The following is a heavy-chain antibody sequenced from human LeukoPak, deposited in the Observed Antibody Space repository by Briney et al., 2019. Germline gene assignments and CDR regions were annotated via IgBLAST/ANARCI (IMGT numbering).Heavy chain of an antibody. J-gene: IGHJ4*02. CDR2: IYYRGGT. V-gene: IGHV4-59*08. Sequence: SETLSLTCTVSGDYSSDFYWSWIRQPPGKGLEWIGYIYYRGGTSYNPSLESRVTISGDTSNNEFSLKLTSVTAADTAVYYCARGRLIVAPGVYYFENWGQGTLVTVSS. D-gene: IGHD5-12*01. CDR3: ARGRLIVAPGVYYFEN. CDR1: GDYSSDFY.